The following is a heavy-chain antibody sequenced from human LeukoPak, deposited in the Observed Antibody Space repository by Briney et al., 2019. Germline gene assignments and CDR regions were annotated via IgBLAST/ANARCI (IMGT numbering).Heavy chain of an antibody. V-gene: IGHV4-59*01. D-gene: IGHD1-7*01. CDR3: ARGSRYNWNYAIGY. Sequence: SETLSLTCTVSGGSISSYYWSWIRQPPGKGLEWTGYIYYSGSTNYNPSLKSRVTISVDTSKNQFSLKLSYVTAADTAVYYCARGSRYNWNYAIGYWGQGTLVTVSS. CDR1: GGSISSYY. CDR2: IYYSGST. J-gene: IGHJ4*02.